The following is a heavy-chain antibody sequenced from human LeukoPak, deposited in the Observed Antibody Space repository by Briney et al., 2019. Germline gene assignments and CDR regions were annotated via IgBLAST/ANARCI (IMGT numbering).Heavy chain of an antibody. D-gene: IGHD1-26*01. Sequence: GGSLRLSCAASGFTFSGYWTSWVRHAPGKGLEWVANIKQDASEEYYVDSVKGRFTTSRDNAKNSLCLQMNSVRAEDTRVYYCVRDRGRASVDYWGQGALVTVSS. V-gene: IGHV3-7*01. J-gene: IGHJ4*02. CDR1: GFTFSGYW. CDR2: IKQDASEE. CDR3: VRDRGRASVDY.